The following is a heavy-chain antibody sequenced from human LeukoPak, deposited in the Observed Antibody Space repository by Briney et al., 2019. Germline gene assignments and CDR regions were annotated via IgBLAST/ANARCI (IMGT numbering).Heavy chain of an antibody. J-gene: IGHJ6*02. V-gene: IGHV3-30*18. D-gene: IGHD5-24*01. CDR3: AKDRGGYNLYYYYGMDV. CDR1: GFTFSSYG. Sequence: GGSLSLSCAASGFTFSSYGMHWVRQAPGKGLEWVAVISYDGSNKYYADSVKGRFTISRDNSKNTLYLQMNSLRAEDTAVYYCAKDRGGYNLYYYYGMDVWGQASTVSVSS. CDR2: ISYDGSNK.